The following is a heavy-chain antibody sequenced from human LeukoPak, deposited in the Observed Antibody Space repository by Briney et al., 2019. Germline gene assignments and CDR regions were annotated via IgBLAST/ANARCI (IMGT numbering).Heavy chain of an antibody. J-gene: IGHJ3*02. D-gene: IGHD3-22*01. V-gene: IGHV3-53*01. CDR1: GFTVSSNY. CDR3: ARDRLYYYDSSGSNDAFDI. CDR2: IYSGGST. Sequence: GGSLRLSCAASGFTVSSNYMSWVRQAPGKGLEWVSVIYSGGSTYYADSVKGRFTISRDNSKNTLYLQMNSLRAEDTAVYYCARDRLYYYDSSGSNDAFDIWGQGTMVTVSS.